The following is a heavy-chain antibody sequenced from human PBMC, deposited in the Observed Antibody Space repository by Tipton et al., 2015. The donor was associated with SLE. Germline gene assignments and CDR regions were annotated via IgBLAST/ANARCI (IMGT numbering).Heavy chain of an antibody. CDR1: GFTFTTYG. V-gene: IGHV3-33*06. D-gene: IGHD3-10*01. J-gene: IGHJ6*02. Sequence: SLRLSCAASGFTFTTYGMHWVRQAPGKGLEWVASLWHDGSRKYYADSVKGRFTISRDNSKNTLDLQMDSLRAEDTAVYRCAKSSTGGSGVYYYYGMDVWGQGTTVTVSS. CDR3: AKSSTGGSGVYYYYGMDV. CDR2: LWHDGSRK.